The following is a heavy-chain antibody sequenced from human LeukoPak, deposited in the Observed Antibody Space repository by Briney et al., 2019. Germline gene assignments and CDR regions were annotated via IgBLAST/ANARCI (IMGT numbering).Heavy chain of an antibody. Sequence: GGSLRLSCAASGFPASNNYMSWVRRAPGKGLEWVSVIYSAGYIYYADSVKGRFTISRDNSKNTLYLQMNNLRAEDTAVYYCARAPFGSNWYFDYWGQGTPVTVSS. CDR3: ARAPFGSNWYFDY. V-gene: IGHV3-53*01. J-gene: IGHJ4*02. D-gene: IGHD6-13*01. CDR2: IYSAGYI. CDR1: GFPASNNY.